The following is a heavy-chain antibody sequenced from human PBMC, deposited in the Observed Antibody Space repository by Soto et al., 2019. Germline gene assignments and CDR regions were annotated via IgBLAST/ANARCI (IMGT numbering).Heavy chain of an antibody. CDR3: SRQGRPGYCTGSNCYPSFDR. CDR1: GSSMSSSAYY. Sequence: QMHLQQSGPGLVKPSETLSLTCTVSGSSMSSSAYYWGWIRQPPGKGLEWIGSVYYTGITDYKSFLDSRVSKTADTSKNQSTLSPTSWAAAATALYFCSRQGRPGYCTGSNCYPSFDRWGPGTMVTVSS. J-gene: IGHJ3*01. CDR2: VYYTGIT. D-gene: IGHD2-8*02. V-gene: IGHV4-39*01.